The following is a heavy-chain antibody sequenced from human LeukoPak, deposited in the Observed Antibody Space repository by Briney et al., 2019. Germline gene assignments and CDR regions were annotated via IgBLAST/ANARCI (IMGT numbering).Heavy chain of an antibody. Sequence: ASVKVSCKASGYTFTGYYMHWVRQAPGQGLEWMGWINANSGDTKYAQKFQGRVTMTRDTSISTAYMELSRLRSDDTAMYYCAREISGYSDYWAREPWSPSPQ. J-gene: IGHJ4*02. V-gene: IGHV1-2*02. CDR1: GYTFTGYY. CDR2: INANSGDT. CDR3: AREISGYSDY. D-gene: IGHD3-22*01.